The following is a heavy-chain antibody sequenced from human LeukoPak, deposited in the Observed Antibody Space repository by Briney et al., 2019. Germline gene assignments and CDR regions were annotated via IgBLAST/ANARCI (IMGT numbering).Heavy chain of an antibody. Sequence: SVKVSCKASGGTFSSYAISWVRQAPGQGLEWMGGIIPIFGTANYAQKFQDRVTITADKSTSTAYMELSSLRSEDTAVYYCAGAPNSSGYYYAYYYYYYMDVWGKGTTVTVSS. J-gene: IGHJ6*03. D-gene: IGHD3-22*01. CDR2: IIPIFGTA. CDR1: GGTFSSYA. V-gene: IGHV1-69*06. CDR3: AGAPNSSGYYYAYYYYYYMDV.